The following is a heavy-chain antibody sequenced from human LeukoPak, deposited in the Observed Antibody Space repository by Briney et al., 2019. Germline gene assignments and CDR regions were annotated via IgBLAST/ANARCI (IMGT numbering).Heavy chain of an antibody. CDR2: ISGSGGST. CDR1: GFTFSSYA. D-gene: IGHD3-3*01. Sequence: GGSLRPSCAASGFTFSSYAMSWVRQAPGKGLEWVSAISGSGGSTYYADSVKGRFTISRDNSKNTLYLQMNSLRAEDTAVYYCAAGHVTIFGVVDPYFDYWGQGTLVTVSS. CDR3: AAGHVTIFGVVDPYFDY. J-gene: IGHJ4*02. V-gene: IGHV3-23*01.